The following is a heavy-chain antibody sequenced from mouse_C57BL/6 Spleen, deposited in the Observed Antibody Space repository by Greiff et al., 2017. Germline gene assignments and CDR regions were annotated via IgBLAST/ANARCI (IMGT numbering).Heavy chain of an antibody. CDR1: GYTFTSYW. CDR3: ARGDVSFYAMDY. D-gene: IGHD2-12*01. V-gene: IGHV1-50*01. J-gene: IGHJ4*01. Sequence: VQLQQSGAELVKPGASVKLSCKASGYTFTSYWMQWVKQRPGQGLEWIGEIDPSDSYTNYNQKFKGKATLTVDTSSSTAYMQLSSLTSEDSAVYYCARGDVSFYAMDYWGQGTSVTVSS. CDR2: IDPSDSYT.